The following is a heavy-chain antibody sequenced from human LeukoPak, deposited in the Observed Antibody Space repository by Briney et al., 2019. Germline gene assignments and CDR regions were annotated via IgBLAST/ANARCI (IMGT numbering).Heavy chain of an antibody. Sequence: GGSLRLSCAASGFTFSDYYMSWIRQAPGKGLEWVSYISSSGSTIYYADSVKGRFTISRDNSKNTLYLQMNSLRAEDTAVYYCAKDLGSPFWSGYYTFDYWGQGTLVTVSS. CDR2: ISSSGSTI. V-gene: IGHV3-11*01. D-gene: IGHD3-3*01. J-gene: IGHJ4*02. CDR3: AKDLGSPFWSGYYTFDY. CDR1: GFTFSDYY.